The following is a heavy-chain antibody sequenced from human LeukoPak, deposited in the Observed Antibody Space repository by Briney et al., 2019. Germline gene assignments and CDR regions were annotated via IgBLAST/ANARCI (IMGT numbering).Heavy chain of an antibody. CDR2: IRYDGSNK. J-gene: IGHJ4*02. V-gene: IGHV3-30*02. D-gene: IGHD2-2*01. CDR3: AKENGCSSTSCYRNFDY. CDR1: GFTFSSYG. Sequence: GGSLRLSCAASGFTFSSYGMHWVRQAPGKGLEWVAFIRYDGSNKYYADSVKGRFTISRDNSKNTLYLQMNSLGAEDTAVYYCAKENGCSSTSCYRNFDYWGQGTLVTVSS.